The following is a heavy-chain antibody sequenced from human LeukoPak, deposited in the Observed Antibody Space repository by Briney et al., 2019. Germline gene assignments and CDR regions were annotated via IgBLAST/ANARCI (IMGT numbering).Heavy chain of an antibody. CDR3: ARASGWYYYYYYMDV. J-gene: IGHJ6*03. CDR2: IYYSGST. CDR1: GGSISSYY. D-gene: IGHD6-19*01. V-gene: IGHV4-59*01. Sequence: SETLSLTCTVSGGSISSYYWSWIRQPPGKGLEWIGYIYYSGSTNYKPSLKSRVTISVDTSKNQFSLKLNSVTAADTAVYYCARASGWYYYYYYMDVWGKGTTVTVSS.